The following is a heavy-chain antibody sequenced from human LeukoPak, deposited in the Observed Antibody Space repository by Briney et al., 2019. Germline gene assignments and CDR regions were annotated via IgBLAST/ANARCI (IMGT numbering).Heavy chain of an antibody. CDR3: AKTPWSGYSTDRFEP. D-gene: IGHD3-3*01. V-gene: IGHV4-31*03. Sequence: SQTLSLTCTVSGGSISSGGYYWSWIRQHPGKGLEWIGNIYYSGSTYYNPSLKSRVTISVDTSKNQFSLKLSSVTAADTAVYYCAKTPWSGYSTDRFEPFGQGTLVSVAS. CDR2: IYYSGST. J-gene: IGHJ5*02. CDR1: GGSISSGGYY.